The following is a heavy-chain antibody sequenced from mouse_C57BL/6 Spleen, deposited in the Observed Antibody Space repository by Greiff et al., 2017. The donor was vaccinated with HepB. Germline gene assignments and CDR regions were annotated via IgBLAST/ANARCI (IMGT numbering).Heavy chain of an antibody. CDR1: GYAFSSYW. CDR2: IYPGDGDT. V-gene: IGHV1-80*01. D-gene: IGHD1-1*01. CDR3: ARSASYGSSSDY. J-gene: IGHJ2*01. Sequence: QVQLQQSGAELVKPGASVKISCKASGYAFSSYWMNWVKQRPGKGLEWIGQIYPGDGDTNYNGKFKGKATLTADKSSSTAYMQLSSLTSEDSAVYCCARSASYGSSSDYWGQGTTLTVSS.